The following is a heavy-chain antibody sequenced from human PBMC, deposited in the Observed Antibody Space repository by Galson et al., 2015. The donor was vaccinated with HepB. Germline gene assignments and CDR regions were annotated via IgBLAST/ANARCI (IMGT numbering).Heavy chain of an antibody. CDR3: ARDSLNRITMIVVVTSFDY. CDR1: GFTFSSYA. CDR2: ISYDGSNK. Sequence: SLRLSCAASGFTFSSYAMHWVRQAPGKGLEWVAVISYDGSNKYYADSVKGRFTISRDNSKNTLYLQMNSLRAEDTAVYYCARDSLNRITMIVVVTSFDYWGQGALVTVSS. J-gene: IGHJ4*02. D-gene: IGHD3-22*01. V-gene: IGHV3-30-3*01.